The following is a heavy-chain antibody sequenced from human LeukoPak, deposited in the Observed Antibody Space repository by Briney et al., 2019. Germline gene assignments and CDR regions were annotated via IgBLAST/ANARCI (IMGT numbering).Heavy chain of an antibody. CDR1: GYTFTSYG. J-gene: IGHJ4*02. V-gene: IGHV1-18*01. CDR2: ISAYNGNT. CDR3: ARSPYYYDSSGYYMVY. Sequence: ASVKVSCKAAGYTFTSYGISWVRQAPGQGLEGRGWISAYNGNTNYEQKLQGRVTMTTHTSTSKAYMQLRSLRSDDKAVYYCARSPYYYDSSGYYMVYWGQGTLVTVSS. D-gene: IGHD3-22*01.